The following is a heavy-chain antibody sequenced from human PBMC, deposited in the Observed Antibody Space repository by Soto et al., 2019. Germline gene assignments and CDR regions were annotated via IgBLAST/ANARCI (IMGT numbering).Heavy chain of an antibody. CDR3: ARATEWNALDI. CDR1: GFSVSGDY. D-gene: IGHD3-3*01. CDR2: IYRGGTT. J-gene: IGHJ3*02. V-gene: IGHV3-53*02. Sequence: DVQLVETGGGLIQPGGSLRLSCAASGFSVSGDYMNWVRQGPGKGLVWVSVIYRGGTTYYADSVRGRFTISRDDSENPLFLQMNGLRAEDTAVYYCARATEWNALDIWGQGTMVTVSS.